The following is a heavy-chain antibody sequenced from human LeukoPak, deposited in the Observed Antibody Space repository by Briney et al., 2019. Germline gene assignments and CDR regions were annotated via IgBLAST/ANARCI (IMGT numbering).Heavy chain of an antibody. CDR1: GFTFSSYA. CDR2: ISGSGGST. CDR3: AKVSNGDFWSGYIDY. Sequence: GGSLRLSCAASGFTFSSYAMSWVRQARGKGLEWVSAISGSGGSTYHADSVKGRFTISRDNSKNTLYLQMNSLRAEDTAVYYCAKVSNGDFWSGYIDYWGQGTLVTVSS. V-gene: IGHV3-23*01. J-gene: IGHJ4*02. D-gene: IGHD3-3*01.